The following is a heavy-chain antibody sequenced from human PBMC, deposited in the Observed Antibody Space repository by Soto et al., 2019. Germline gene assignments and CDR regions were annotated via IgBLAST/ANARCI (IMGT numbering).Heavy chain of an antibody. CDR2: IYHSEST. V-gene: IGHV4-30-2*01. D-gene: IGHD3-3*01. CDR1: GGSISSGGYS. J-gene: IGHJ4*02. CDR3: ARTYYDFWSGYSYYFDY. Sequence: SETLSLTCAVSGGSISSGGYSWSWIRQPPGKGLEWIGYIYHSESTYYNPSLKSRVTISVDRSKNQFSLKLSSVTAADTAVYYCARTYYDFWSGYSYYFDYWGQGTLVTVSS.